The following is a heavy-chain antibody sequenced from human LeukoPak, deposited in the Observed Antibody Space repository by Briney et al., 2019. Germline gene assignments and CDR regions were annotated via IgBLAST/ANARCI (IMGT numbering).Heavy chain of an antibody. V-gene: IGHV3-21*01. CDR1: GFPLRWYS. CDR3: ARDRRFDP. CDR2: ISSSSSYI. Sequence: GGSLRPPCAASGFPLRWYSMNWVRQAPGKGLEWVSSISSSSSYIYYADSVKGRFTISRDNAKNSLYLQMNSLRAEDTAVYYCARDRRFDPWGQGTLVTVSS. J-gene: IGHJ5*02.